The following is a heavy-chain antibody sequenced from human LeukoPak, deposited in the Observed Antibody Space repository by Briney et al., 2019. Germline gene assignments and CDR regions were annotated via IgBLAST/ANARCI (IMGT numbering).Heavy chain of an antibody. CDR3: AKEEGIAVADPEPEFDY. D-gene: IGHD6-19*01. V-gene: IGHV3-30*18. Sequence: PGGSLRLSCAASGFTFSSYGMHWVRQAPGKGLERVAVISYDGSNKYYADSVKGRFTISRDNSKNTLYLQMNSLRAEDTAVYYCAKEEGIAVADPEPEFDYWGQGTLVTVSS. CDR2: ISYDGSNK. CDR1: GFTFSSYG. J-gene: IGHJ4*02.